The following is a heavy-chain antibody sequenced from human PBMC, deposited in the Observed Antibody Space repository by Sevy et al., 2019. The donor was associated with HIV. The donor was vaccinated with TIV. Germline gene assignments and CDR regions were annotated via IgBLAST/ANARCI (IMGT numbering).Heavy chain of an antibody. D-gene: IGHD2-15*01. J-gene: IGHJ3*02. CDR1: GYTFTSYD. CDR2: MNPNSGNT. V-gene: IGHV1-8*01. CDR3: ARVCSGGSCRPLDAFDI. Sequence: ASVNVSCKASGYTFTSYDINWVRQATGQGLEWMGWMNPNSGNTGYAQKFQGRVTMTRNTSISTAYMELSSLRSEDTAVYYCARVCSGGSCRPLDAFDIWGQGTMVTVSS.